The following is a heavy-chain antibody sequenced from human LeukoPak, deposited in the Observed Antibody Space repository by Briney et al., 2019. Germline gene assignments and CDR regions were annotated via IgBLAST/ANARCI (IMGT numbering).Heavy chain of an antibody. CDR2: ISGSGGST. D-gene: IGHD6-19*01. J-gene: IGHJ4*02. CDR1: GFTFSSYA. Sequence: PGGSLRLSCAASGFTFSSYAMSWVRQAPGKGLEWVSAISGSGGSTYYADSVKGRFTISRDNSKNTLYLQMNNLRADDTAVYYCATAYSSGWYYFDYWGQGTLVTVSS. CDR3: ATAYSSGWYYFDY. V-gene: IGHV3-23*01.